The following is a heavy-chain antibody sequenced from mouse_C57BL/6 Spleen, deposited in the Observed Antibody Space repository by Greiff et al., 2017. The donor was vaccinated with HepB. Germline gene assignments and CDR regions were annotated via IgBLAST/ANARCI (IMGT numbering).Heavy chain of an antibody. J-gene: IGHJ2*01. V-gene: IGHV1-81*01. CDR1: GYTFTSYG. Sequence: VMLVESGAELARPGASVKLSCKASGYTFTSYGISWVKQRTGQGLEWIGEIYPRSGNTYYNEKFKGKATLTADKSSSTAYMELRSLTSEDSAVYLCARPPSTVVATKEYCFDYWGQGTTLTVSS. D-gene: IGHD1-1*01. CDR2: IYPRSGNT. CDR3: ARPPSTVVATKEYCFDY.